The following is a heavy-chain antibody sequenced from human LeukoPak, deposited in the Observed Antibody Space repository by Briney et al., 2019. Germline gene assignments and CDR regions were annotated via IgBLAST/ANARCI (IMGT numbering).Heavy chain of an antibody. CDR3: ARGVAVAAYYMDV. Sequence: KPSETLSLTCTVSGGSISSYYWSWIRQPPGKGLEWFGYIYYSGSTNYNPSLKSRVTISVDTSKNQFSLKLSSVTAADTAVYYCARGVAVAAYYMDVWGKGTTVTVSS. CDR1: GGSISSYY. V-gene: IGHV4-59*01. D-gene: IGHD6-19*01. J-gene: IGHJ6*03. CDR2: IYYSGST.